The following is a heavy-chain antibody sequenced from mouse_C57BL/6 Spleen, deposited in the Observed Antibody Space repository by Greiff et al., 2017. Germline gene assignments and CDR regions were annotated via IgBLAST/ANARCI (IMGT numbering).Heavy chain of an antibody. D-gene: IGHD1-1*01. CDR3: AREGITTVVAFDY. V-gene: IGHV1-53*01. J-gene: IGHJ2*01. Sequence: VQLQQPGTELVKPGASVKLSCKASGYTFTSYWMHWVKQRPGQGLEWIGNINPSNGGTNYNEKFKSKATLTVDKSSSKAYMQLSSLTSEDSAVYYCAREGITTVVAFDYWGQGTTLTVSS. CDR1: GYTFTSYW. CDR2: INPSNGGT.